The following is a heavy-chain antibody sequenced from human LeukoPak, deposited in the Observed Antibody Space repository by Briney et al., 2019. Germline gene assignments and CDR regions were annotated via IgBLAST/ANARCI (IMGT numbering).Heavy chain of an antibody. CDR3: ARDCSSTSCYDY. CDR2: INPNSGGT. J-gene: IGHJ4*02. D-gene: IGHD2-2*01. Sequence: ASVKVSCKASGYTFTGYYMHWVRQAPGQGLEWMGWINPNSGGTNYAQKFQGRVTMTRDTSISTAYMEPSRLRSDDTAVYYCARDCSSTSCYDYWGQGTLVTVSS. CDR1: GYTFTGYY. V-gene: IGHV1-2*02.